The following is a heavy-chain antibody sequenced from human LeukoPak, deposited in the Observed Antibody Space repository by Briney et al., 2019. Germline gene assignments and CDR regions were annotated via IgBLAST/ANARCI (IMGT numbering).Heavy chain of an antibody. Sequence: GGSLRLSCAASGFTFSSYWMSWVRQAPGKGLEWVANIKQDGSEKYYVDSVKGRFTISRDNAKNSPYLQMNSLRAEDTAVYYCARVDYGGPPDYWGQGTLVTVSS. J-gene: IGHJ4*02. CDR1: GFTFSSYW. CDR2: IKQDGSEK. CDR3: ARVDYGGPPDY. V-gene: IGHV3-7*01. D-gene: IGHD4-23*01.